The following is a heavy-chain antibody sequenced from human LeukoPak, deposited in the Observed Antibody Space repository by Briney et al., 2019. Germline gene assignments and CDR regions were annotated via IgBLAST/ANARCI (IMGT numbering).Heavy chain of an antibody. CDR3: ASGIIVGASSLDY. CDR1: GGSISSGSYY. V-gene: IGHV4-61*02. D-gene: IGHD1-26*01. CDR2: IYTSGST. Sequence: SQTLSLTCTVSGGSISSGSYYWSWIRQPAGKGLERIGRIYTSGSTNYNPSLKSRVTISVDTSKNQFSLKLSSVTAADTAVYYCASGIIVGASSLDYWGQGTLVTVSS. J-gene: IGHJ4*02.